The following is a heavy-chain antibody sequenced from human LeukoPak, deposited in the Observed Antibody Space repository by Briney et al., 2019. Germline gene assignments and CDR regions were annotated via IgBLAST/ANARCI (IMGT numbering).Heavy chain of an antibody. Sequence: ASVKVSCKASGYTFTGYYMHWVRQAPGQGLEWMGWTNPNSGGTNYAQKFQGRVTMTRDTSISTAYMELSRLRSDDTAVYYCAREIAADKGFDYWGQGTLVTVSS. CDR1: GYTFTGYY. V-gene: IGHV1-2*02. CDR2: TNPNSGGT. CDR3: AREIAADKGFDY. D-gene: IGHD6-13*01. J-gene: IGHJ4*02.